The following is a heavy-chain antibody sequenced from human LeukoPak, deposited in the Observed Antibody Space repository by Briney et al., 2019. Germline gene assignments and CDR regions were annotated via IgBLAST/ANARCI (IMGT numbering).Heavy chain of an antibody. D-gene: IGHD2-15*01. CDR1: GFTFSSYS. Sequence: GGSLRLSCAASGFTFSSYSMNWVRQAPGKGLVWVSRISSDGTNTTYADSVKGRFTISRDNAKNTLYLQMNSLRAEDTAMYYCARSLVAGIPRGGYGYWGQGTLITVS. V-gene: IGHV3-74*01. CDR2: ISSDGTNT. J-gene: IGHJ4*02. CDR3: ARSLVAGIPRGGYGY.